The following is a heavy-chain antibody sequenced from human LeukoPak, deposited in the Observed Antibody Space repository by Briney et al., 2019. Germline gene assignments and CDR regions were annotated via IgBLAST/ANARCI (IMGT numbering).Heavy chain of an antibody. J-gene: IGHJ4*02. CDR3: ARQVDTSMALPDY. Sequence: GASVKVSCKTSGYTFTSYGVSWVRQAPGQRLEWMGWISTYNYNTNYAQKFRGRVTLTKDTSTSTVYMELGSLRFDDTAIYYCARQVDTSMALPDYWGQGTLVTVSS. V-gene: IGHV1-18*01. CDR2: ISTYNYNT. D-gene: IGHD5-18*01. CDR1: GYTFTSYG.